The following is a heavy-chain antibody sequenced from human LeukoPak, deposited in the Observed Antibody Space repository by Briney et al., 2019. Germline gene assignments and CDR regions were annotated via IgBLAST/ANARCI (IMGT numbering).Heavy chain of an antibody. CDR1: GGSFSGYY. CDR2: INHSGSS. CDR3: ARDIAAAGTLLDY. J-gene: IGHJ4*02. Sequence: SETLSLTCAVYGGSFSGYYWSWIRQPPGKGLEWIGEINHSGSSNYNPSLKSRGTILVDTSKNQFSLRLSSVTAADTAVYYCARDIAAAGTLLDYWGQGTLVTVSS. V-gene: IGHV4-34*01. D-gene: IGHD6-13*01.